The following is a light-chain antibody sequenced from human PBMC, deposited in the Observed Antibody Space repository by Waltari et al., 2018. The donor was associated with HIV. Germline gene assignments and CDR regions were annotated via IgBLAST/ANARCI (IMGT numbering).Light chain of an antibody. CDR1: QGVNRN. Sequence: EVVMTQSPATLSASPGERATLSCRASQGVNRNLALYQQRPGQAPRLLIYGVSTRATGVPARFSGSGSGTDFTLTISSLQSEDFAVYYCQQCNNWPLTFGGGTKVEIK. CDR3: QQCNNWPLT. J-gene: IGKJ4*01. CDR2: GVS. V-gene: IGKV3-15*01.